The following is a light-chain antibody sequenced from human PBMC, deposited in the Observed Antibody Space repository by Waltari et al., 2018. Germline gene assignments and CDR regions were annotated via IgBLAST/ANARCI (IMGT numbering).Light chain of an antibody. CDR1: SSDVGGYNY. J-gene: IGLJ1*01. CDR3: SSYTSSSFYV. Sequence: QSALTQPASVSGSPGQSITISCTGTSSDVGGYNYVSWYQQHPGKAPNLMIYDVSNRPSGVSNGFSGSKSGNTASLTISGLQAEDEADYYCSSYTSSSFYVFGTGTKVTVL. V-gene: IGLV2-14*01. CDR2: DVS.